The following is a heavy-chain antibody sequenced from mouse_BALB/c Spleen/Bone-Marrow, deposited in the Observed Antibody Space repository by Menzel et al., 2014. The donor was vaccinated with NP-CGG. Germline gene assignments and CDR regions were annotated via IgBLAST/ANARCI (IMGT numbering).Heavy chain of an antibody. CDR2: IDPANGNT. D-gene: IGHD1-1*01. V-gene: IGHV14-3*02. CDR3: ARYRYYGSSYAMDY. J-gene: IGHJ4*01. Sequence: VTLKESGAELVKPGASVKLSCTASGFNIKDTYMHWVKQRPEQGLEWIGRIDPANGNTKYDPKFQGKATITADTSSNTAYLHLSSLTSEDTAVYYCARYRYYGSSYAMDYWGQGTSVTVSS. CDR1: GFNIKDTY.